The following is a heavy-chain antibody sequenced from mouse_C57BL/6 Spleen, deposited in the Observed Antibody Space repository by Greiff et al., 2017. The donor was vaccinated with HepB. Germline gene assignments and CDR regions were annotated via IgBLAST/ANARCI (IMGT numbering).Heavy chain of an antibody. CDR3: ARRGYGSSYPFAY. Sequence: LQESGPELVKPGASVKISCKASGYSFTSYYIHWVKQRPGQGLEWIGWIYPGSGNTKYNEKFKGKATLTADTSSSTAYMQLSSLTSEDSAVYYCARRGYGSSYPFAYWGQGTLVTVSA. V-gene: IGHV1-66*01. CDR1: GYSFTSYY. CDR2: IYPGSGNT. D-gene: IGHD1-1*01. J-gene: IGHJ3*01.